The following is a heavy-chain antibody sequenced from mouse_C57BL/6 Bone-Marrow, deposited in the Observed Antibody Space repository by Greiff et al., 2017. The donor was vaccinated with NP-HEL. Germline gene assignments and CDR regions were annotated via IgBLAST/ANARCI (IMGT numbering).Heavy chain of an antibody. Sequence: EVKVVESGAELVRPGASVKLSCTASGFNIKDDYMHWVKQRPEQGLEWIGWIDPENGDTEYASKFQGKATITADTSSNTAYLQLSSLTSEDTAVYYCTTDDVDWYFDVWGTGTTVTVSS. CDR3: TTDDVDWYFDV. J-gene: IGHJ1*03. CDR1: GFNIKDDY. V-gene: IGHV14-4*01. D-gene: IGHD2-12*01. CDR2: IDPENGDT.